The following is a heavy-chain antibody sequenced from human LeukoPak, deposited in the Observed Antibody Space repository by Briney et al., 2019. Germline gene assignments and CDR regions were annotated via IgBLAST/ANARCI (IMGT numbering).Heavy chain of an antibody. V-gene: IGHV4-59*08. CDR2: IYYSGST. CDR1: GGSISSYY. Sequence: TLSLTCTVSGGSISSYYWSWIRQPPGKGLEWIGYIYYSGSTNYNPSLKSRVTISVDTSKNQFSLKLSSVTAADTAVYYCARHSPYYYGSGSYYFDYWGQGPLVTVPS. J-gene: IGHJ4*02. CDR3: ARHSPYYYGSGSYYFDY. D-gene: IGHD3-10*01.